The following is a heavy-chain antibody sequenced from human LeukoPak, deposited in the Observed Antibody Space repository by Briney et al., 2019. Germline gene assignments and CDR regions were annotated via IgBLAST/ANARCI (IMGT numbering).Heavy chain of an antibody. D-gene: IGHD6-13*01. J-gene: IGHJ4*02. Sequence: NPSETLSLTCTVSGDSISSSAYYWGWVRQPPGKGLEWIGSISYSGSSYYTPSLKSRVTMSIDTSKNQFSLKLSSVTAADTAVYYCAQIKYSSSWYYFDYWGQGTLVTVSS. CDR2: ISYSGSS. V-gene: IGHV4-39*07. CDR3: AQIKYSSSWYYFDY. CDR1: GDSISSSAYY.